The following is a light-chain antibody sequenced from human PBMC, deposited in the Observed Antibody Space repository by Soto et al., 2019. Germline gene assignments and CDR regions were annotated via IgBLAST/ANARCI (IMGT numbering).Light chain of an antibody. V-gene: IGKV3-11*01. Sequence: PGERATLSCRASQRVGSSLAWYQRKPGQAPRLLIYVASNRATGIPARFSGSGSGTDFTLTISSLEPEDFAVYYCQQRSNWPPEVTFGPGTKVDIK. J-gene: IGKJ3*01. CDR3: QQRSNWPPEVT. CDR2: VAS. CDR1: QRVGSS.